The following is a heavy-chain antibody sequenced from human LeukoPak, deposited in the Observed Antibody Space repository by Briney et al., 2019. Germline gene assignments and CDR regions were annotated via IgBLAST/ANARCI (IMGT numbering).Heavy chain of an antibody. CDR2: ISSSSSTI. D-gene: IGHD2-2*01. CDR3: ARDGTSTFDY. CDR1: GFTFSTYS. Sequence: GGSLRLSCAASGFTFSTYSMNWVRQAPGKGLEWVSYISSSSSTIYYADSVKGRFTISRDNAKNSLYLQMNSLRAEDTAAYYCARDGTSTFDYWGQGTLVTVSS. J-gene: IGHJ4*02. V-gene: IGHV3-48*04.